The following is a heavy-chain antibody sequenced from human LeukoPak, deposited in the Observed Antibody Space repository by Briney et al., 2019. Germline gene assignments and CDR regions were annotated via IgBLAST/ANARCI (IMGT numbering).Heavy chain of an antibody. J-gene: IGHJ6*02. D-gene: IGHD3-10*01. Sequence: GGSLRLSCAASGITFSTYAMSWVRQAPGKGLEWLSVIYSGDRTYYADSVKDRFTISRDISKNTVYLQMNNLRAEDTAVYYCARDRKYLYYGMEVWGQGTTVTVSS. CDR2: IYSGDRT. CDR3: ARDRKYLYYGMEV. V-gene: IGHV3-66*01. CDR1: GITFSTYA.